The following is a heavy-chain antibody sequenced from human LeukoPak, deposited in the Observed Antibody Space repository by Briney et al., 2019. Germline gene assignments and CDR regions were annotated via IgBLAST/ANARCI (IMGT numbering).Heavy chain of an antibody. J-gene: IGHJ6*03. CDR3: AREAPAYGSGSYYSYYYYMDV. D-gene: IGHD3-10*01. V-gene: IGHV3-20*04. CDR1: GFTFDDYG. CDR2: INWNGGST. Sequence: GGSLRLSCAASGFTFDDYGMSWVRQAPGKGLEWVSGINWNGGSTGYADSVKGRFTISRDNAKNSLYLQMNSLRAEDTALYYCAREAPAYGSGSYYSYYYYMDVRGKGTTVTVSS.